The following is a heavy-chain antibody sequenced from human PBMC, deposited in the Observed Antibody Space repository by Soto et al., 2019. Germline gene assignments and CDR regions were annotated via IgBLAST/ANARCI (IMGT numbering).Heavy chain of an antibody. Sequence: SETLSLTCTVSGGSVSSGSYYWSWIRQPPGKGLEWIGYIYYSGSTNYNPSLKSRVTISVDTSKNQFSLKLSSVTAADTAVYYCARGRGYCSGGSCYVFGYWGQGTLVTVSS. V-gene: IGHV4-61*01. D-gene: IGHD2-15*01. CDR3: ARGRGYCSGGSCYVFGY. CDR1: GGSVSSGSYY. CDR2: IYYSGST. J-gene: IGHJ4*02.